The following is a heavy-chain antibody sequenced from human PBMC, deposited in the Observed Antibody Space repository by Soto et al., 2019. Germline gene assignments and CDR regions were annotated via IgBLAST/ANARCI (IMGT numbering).Heavy chain of an antibody. V-gene: IGHV3-23*01. Sequence: DVQLLESGGGLIQPGGSVRLSCAASGFSFNNYAMAWVRQAPGKALGWVSSIGHSGYSINYGDSVKGRFTISRDNSNNILFLEMTGLRAEDTAVYYCARSDDKDILTGCYNWGQGALVTVSS. CDR3: ARSDDKDILTGCYN. CDR1: GFSFNNYA. J-gene: IGHJ4*02. CDR2: IGHSGYSI. D-gene: IGHD3-9*01.